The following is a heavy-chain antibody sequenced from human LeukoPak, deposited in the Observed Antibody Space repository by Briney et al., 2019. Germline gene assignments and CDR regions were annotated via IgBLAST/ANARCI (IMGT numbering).Heavy chain of an antibody. D-gene: IGHD3-10*01. V-gene: IGHV1-69*01. CDR3: ARDHRGFYYGSGNYYYLDV. J-gene: IGHJ6*03. Sequence: SVKVSCKASGGTYNNYAITWVRQAPGQGLEWVGGVLPVFGTSNYAQRFQGRVTITADESTGTTYMELSSLRSEDTAVYYCARDHRGFYYGSGNYYYLDVWGKGTTVTVSS. CDR1: GGTYNNYA. CDR2: VLPVFGTS.